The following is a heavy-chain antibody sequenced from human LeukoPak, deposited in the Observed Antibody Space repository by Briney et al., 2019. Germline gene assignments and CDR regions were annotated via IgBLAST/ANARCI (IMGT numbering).Heavy chain of an antibody. J-gene: IGHJ4*02. V-gene: IGHV3-30*02. CDR1: GFTFSSYG. CDR2: IRYGGSNE. D-gene: IGHD6-19*01. Sequence: GGSLRLSCAASGFTFSSYGMHWVRQAPGKGLEWVAFIRYGGSNEYYADSVKGRFTISSDNSKNTLYLQMNSLGDEDTAVYYCAKDAVAGSFDCWGQGTLVTVSS. CDR3: AKDAVAGSFDC.